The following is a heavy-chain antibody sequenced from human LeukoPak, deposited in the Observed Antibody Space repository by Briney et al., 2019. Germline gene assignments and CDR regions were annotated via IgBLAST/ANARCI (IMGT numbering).Heavy chain of an antibody. V-gene: IGHV4-59*02. CDR1: GTSVNYHY. Sequence: SETLSLTCTVSGTSVNYHYWSWIRQSPGKGLEWIGYIFYIGSTKYNPSLESRVTISEDTSKNQLSLKLSSVTAADTAVYYCARKFPTADDYFGYWGQGILVSVSS. CDR2: IFYIGST. CDR3: ARKFPTADDYFGY. D-gene: IGHD6-25*01. J-gene: IGHJ4*02.